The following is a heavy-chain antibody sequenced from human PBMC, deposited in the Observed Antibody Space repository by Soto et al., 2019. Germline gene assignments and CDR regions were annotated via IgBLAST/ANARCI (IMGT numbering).Heavy chain of an antibody. CDR2: INHSGST. CDR1: GGSFSGYY. V-gene: IGHV4-34*01. D-gene: IGHD2-15*01. J-gene: IGHJ6*03. Sequence: ASETLSLTCAVYGGSFSGYYWSWIRQPPGKGLEWIGEINHSGSTNYNPSLKSRVTISVDTSKNQFSLKLSSVTAADTAVYYCARLGLPIYYYYYMDVSGKGTRVTVSS. CDR3: ARLGLPIYYYYYMDV.